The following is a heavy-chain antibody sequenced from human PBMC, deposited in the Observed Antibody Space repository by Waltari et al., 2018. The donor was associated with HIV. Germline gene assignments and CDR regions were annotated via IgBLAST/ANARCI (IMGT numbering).Heavy chain of an antibody. Sequence: EVQLVESGGGLVQPGGSLRLSCAASGFTFTTSWVPWVRQAPGKGLGWVSRMNPDGTDTRYADSVKGRFTIARDNAKNTVYLQVNSLRGEDTSVYYCARGKDCGGGTCDGYHYYGMDVWGQGTTVTVSS. CDR3: ARGKDCGGGTCDGYHYYGMDV. J-gene: IGHJ6*02. CDR1: GFTFTTSW. CDR2: MNPDGTDT. V-gene: IGHV3-74*01. D-gene: IGHD2-15*01.